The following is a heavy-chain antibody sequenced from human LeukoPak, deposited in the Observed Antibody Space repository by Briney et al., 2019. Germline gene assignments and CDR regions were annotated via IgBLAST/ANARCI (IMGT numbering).Heavy chain of an antibody. CDR1: GFAFDDYA. D-gene: IGHD3-3*01. J-gene: IGHJ5*02. Sequence: GGSLRLSCAASGFAFDDYAMHWVRQAPGKGLEWVSGISWNSGSIGYADSVKGRFTISRDNAKNSLYLQMSSLRAEDTALYYCARAGQNDFWSGLPNWFDPWGQGTLVTVSS. CDR2: ISWNSGSI. CDR3: ARAGQNDFWSGLPNWFDP. V-gene: IGHV3-9*01.